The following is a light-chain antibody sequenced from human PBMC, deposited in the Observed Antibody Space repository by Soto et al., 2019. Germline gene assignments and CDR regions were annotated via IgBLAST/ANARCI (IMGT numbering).Light chain of an antibody. Sequence: SVLTQPRSVSGSPGQSVTISCTGTSSDFGGYNYVSWYQHHPGKAPKLMIYDVSERPSGVPDRFSGSKSGNTASLTISGLQAEGEADYYCSSYTSSNTLEVFGVGTKVTVL. V-gene: IGLV2-11*01. CDR2: DVS. CDR3: SSYTSSNTLEV. J-gene: IGLJ1*01. CDR1: SSDFGGYNY.